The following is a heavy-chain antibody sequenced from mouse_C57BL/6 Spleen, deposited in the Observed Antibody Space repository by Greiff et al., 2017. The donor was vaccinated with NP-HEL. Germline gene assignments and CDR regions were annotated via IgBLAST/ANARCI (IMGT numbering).Heavy chain of an antibody. J-gene: IGHJ4*01. CDR1: GYTFTSYW. CDR2: INPSNGGT. V-gene: IGHV1-53*01. D-gene: IGHD1-1*01. CDR3: ARGYGSTHYAMDY. Sequence: QDQLQQSGTELVKPGASVKLSCKASGYTFTSYWMHWVKQRPGQGLEWIGNINPSNGGTNYNEKFKSKATLTVDKSSSTAYMQLSSLTSEDSAVYYCARGYGSTHYAMDYWGQGTSVTVSS.